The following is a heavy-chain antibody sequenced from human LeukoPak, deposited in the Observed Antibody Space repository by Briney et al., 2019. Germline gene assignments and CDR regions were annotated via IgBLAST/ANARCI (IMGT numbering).Heavy chain of an antibody. CDR3: ARDPNRGYSYLDY. V-gene: IGHV3-21*01. Sequence: PGGSLRLSCAASGFTFRSYSMNWVRQAPGRGREWVLSISSNRSYIYYADSVKGRFTISRDNAKNSLYLQMTSLRAEDTAVYYCARDPNRGYSYLDYWGQGTLVTVSS. CDR2: ISSNRSYI. D-gene: IGHD5-18*01. CDR1: GFTFRSYS. J-gene: IGHJ4*02.